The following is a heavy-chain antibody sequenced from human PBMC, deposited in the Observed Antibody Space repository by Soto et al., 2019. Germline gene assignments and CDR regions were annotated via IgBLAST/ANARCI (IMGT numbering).Heavy chain of an antibody. Sequence: ASVKVSCKASGGTFSSYAISWVRQAPGQGLEWMGGIIPIFGTANYAQKFQGRVTITADESTSTAYMELSSLRSEDTAVYYCANANLEGYYYDSSGYYGNWFDPWGQGTLVTVSS. V-gene: IGHV1-69*13. D-gene: IGHD3-22*01. J-gene: IGHJ5*02. CDR3: ANANLEGYYYDSSGYYGNWFDP. CDR1: GGTFSSYA. CDR2: IIPIFGTA.